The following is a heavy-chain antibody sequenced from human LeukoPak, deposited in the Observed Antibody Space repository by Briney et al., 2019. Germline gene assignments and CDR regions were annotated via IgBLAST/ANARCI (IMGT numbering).Heavy chain of an antibody. Sequence: PSQTLSLTCSVSGGSFSSGAYYWSWIRQSPGKGLEWIAEIHYSGSASYNPSLKSRVTISGDPSKNQVSLRVTSVTAADTAEYYCARGILSGYYFDSWGQGSLVTVSS. D-gene: IGHD2-15*01. CDR1: GGSFSSGAYY. CDR3: ARGILSGYYFDS. J-gene: IGHJ4*02. V-gene: IGHV4-30-4*08. CDR2: IHYSGSA.